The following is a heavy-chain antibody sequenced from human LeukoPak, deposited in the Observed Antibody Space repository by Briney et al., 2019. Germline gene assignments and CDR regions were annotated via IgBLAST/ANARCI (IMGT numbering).Heavy chain of an antibody. CDR1: GGSISPYY. V-gene: IGHV4-59*01. D-gene: IGHD6-25*01. J-gene: IGHJ4*02. CDR3: ARAETLAAIYFDF. Sequence: SETLSLTCSVSGGSISPYYWSWIRQPPGKGLEWIGYIFCSGVTTYNPSLKSRVSISLDSPKNQFFLRLTSVTAADTAMYYCARAETLAAIYFDFWGQGRLVTVSS. CDR2: IFCSGVT.